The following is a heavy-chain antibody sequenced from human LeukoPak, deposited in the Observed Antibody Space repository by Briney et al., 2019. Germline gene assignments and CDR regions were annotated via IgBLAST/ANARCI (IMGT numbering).Heavy chain of an antibody. Sequence: PGGSLRLSCVASAFTFRTYSMHWVRQAPGKGLEWVAVISYDGSNKYYADSVKGRFTISRDNSKNTLYLQMNSLRAEDTAVYHCARDSGWELLRGPFDYWGQGTLVTVSS. D-gene: IGHD1-26*01. CDR3: ARDSGWELLRGPFDY. J-gene: IGHJ4*02. CDR2: ISYDGSNK. V-gene: IGHV3-30*03. CDR1: AFTFRTYS.